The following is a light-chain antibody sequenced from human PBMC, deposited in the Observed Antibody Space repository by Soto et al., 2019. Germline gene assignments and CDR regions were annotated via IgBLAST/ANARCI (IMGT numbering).Light chain of an antibody. J-gene: IGKJ1*01. V-gene: IGKV1-39*01. CDR3: QQSYSTLWT. CDR2: AAS. Sequence: EIQMTQSPSTLSASVGDRVTITCRASQSISSWLAWYQQKTGKAPKLLIYAASSLQSGVPSRFSGSGSGTDFTLTISSLQPEDFATYYCQQSYSTLWTFGQGTKVEIK. CDR1: QSISSW.